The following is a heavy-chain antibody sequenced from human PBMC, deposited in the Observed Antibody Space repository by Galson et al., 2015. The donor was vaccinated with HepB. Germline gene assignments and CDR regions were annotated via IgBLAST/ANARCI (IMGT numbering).Heavy chain of an antibody. CDR1: GFTFTSSA. J-gene: IGHJ4*02. CDR3: ARALIRIAAAGTHFDY. Sequence: SVKVSCKASGFTFTSSAMQWVRQAPGQGLEWMGWINPNSGGTNYAQKFQGRVTMTRDTSISTAYMELSRLRSDDTAVYYCARALIRIAAAGTHFDYWGQGTLVTVSS. CDR2: INPNSGGT. D-gene: IGHD6-13*01. V-gene: IGHV1-2*02.